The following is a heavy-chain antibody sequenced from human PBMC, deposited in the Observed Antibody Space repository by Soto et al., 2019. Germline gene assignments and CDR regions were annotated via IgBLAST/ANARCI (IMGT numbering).Heavy chain of an antibody. CDR1: GYTFTNYG. J-gene: IGHJ5*02. CDR2: INVYNGNT. V-gene: IGHV1-18*01. D-gene: IGHD3-10*01. CDR3: ARGVGSGSYYNQYNWFDP. Sequence: QVQLVQSGGEVKKPGASVKVSCKASGYTFTNYGISWVRQAPGQGLEWMGWINVYNGNTKYAQKVQGRVTMTTDTSTSTAYMELRSLSADDTPVYYCARGVGSGSYYNQYNWFDPWGQGTLVTVSS.